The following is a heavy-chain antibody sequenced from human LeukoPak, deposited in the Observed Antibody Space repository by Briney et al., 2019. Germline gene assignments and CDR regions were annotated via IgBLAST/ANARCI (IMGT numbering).Heavy chain of an antibody. J-gene: IGHJ6*03. D-gene: IGHD3-16*01. CDR2: IRSKVYGGTT. CDR3: TRSGGFYYYYYYMDV. CDR1: GFTFSSYA. Sequence: GGSLRLSCAASGFTFSSYAMSWVRQAPGKGREGVGFIRSKVYGGTTEYAASVKGRFTISRDDSKSIAYLQMNSLKTEDTAVYYCTRSGGFYYYYYYMDVWGKGTTVTVSS. V-gene: IGHV3-49*04.